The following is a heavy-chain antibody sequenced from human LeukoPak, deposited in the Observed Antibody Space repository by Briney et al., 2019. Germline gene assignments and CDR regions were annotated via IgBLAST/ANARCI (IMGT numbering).Heavy chain of an antibody. Sequence: ASVKVTCKASGYTLTSYDINWVRQATGQGLEWMGWMNPNSGRTGYAQNFQGRITITRNTSISTAYMELSSLRSEDTAVYYCTRETSSRYFDYWGQGTLVTVSS. CDR1: GYTLTSYD. J-gene: IGHJ4*02. V-gene: IGHV1-8*01. CDR2: MNPNSGRT. CDR3: TRETSSRYFDY.